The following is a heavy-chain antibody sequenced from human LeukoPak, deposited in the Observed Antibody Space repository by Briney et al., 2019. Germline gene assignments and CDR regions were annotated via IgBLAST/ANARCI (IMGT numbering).Heavy chain of an antibody. Sequence: GGSLRLSCAASGFTFSSYGMHWVRQAPGKGLEWVAVISYDGSNKYYADSVKGRFTISRDNSKNTLYLQMNSLRAEDTAVYFCAQEVKDRYCSGAQNCLFDSWGHGTLVTVPS. J-gene: IGHJ4*01. CDR3: AQEVKDRYCSGAQNCLFDS. CDR1: GFTFSSYG. D-gene: IGHD2-15*01. V-gene: IGHV3-30*18. CDR2: ISYDGSNK.